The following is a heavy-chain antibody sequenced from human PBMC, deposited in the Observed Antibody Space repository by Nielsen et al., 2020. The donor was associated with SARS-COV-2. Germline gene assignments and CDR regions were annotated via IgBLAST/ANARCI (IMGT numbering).Heavy chain of an antibody. CDR3: ARVYLKVTETGSYNWNYSPGWFDP. D-gene: IGHD1-7*01. J-gene: IGHJ5*02. CDR1: GGPFSGYY. V-gene: IGHV4-34*01. CDR2: INHSGST. Sequence: SETLSLTCAVYGGPFSGYYWSWIRQPPGKGLEWIGEINHSGSTNYNPSLKSRVTISVDTSKNQFSLKLSSVTAADTAVYYCARVYLKVTETGSYNWNYSPGWFDPWGQGTLVTVSS.